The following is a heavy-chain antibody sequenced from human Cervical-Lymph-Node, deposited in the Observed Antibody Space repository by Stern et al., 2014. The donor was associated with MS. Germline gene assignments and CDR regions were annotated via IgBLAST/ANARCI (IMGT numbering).Heavy chain of an antibody. V-gene: IGHV3-30*18. Sequence: VQLVESGGGVVQPGRSLRLSCAASGFTFSSYGMHWVRQAPGKGLEWVAVISSDGSNKSYADSVKGRFTISRDNSKNTLYLQMNSLRAEDTAVYYCAKDLRTGVDYCGMDVGGQGTTVTVSS. CDR1: GFTFSSYG. CDR3: AKDLRTGVDYCGMDV. J-gene: IGHJ6*02. CDR2: ISSDGSNK. D-gene: IGHD3-10*01.